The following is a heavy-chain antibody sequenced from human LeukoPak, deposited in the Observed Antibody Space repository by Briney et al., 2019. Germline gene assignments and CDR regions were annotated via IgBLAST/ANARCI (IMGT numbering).Heavy chain of an antibody. CDR2: IYSGGST. V-gene: IGHV3-53*01. Sequence: GGSLRLSCAASGFTVSSNYMSWVRQAPGKGLEWVSVIYSGGSTYYADSVKGRFTISRDDSKNTLYLQMNTLRAEDTAIYYCASAPQAGSSWYGGFDYWGQGTLVTVSS. D-gene: IGHD6-13*01. CDR1: GFTVSSNY. J-gene: IGHJ4*02. CDR3: ASAPQAGSSWYGGFDY.